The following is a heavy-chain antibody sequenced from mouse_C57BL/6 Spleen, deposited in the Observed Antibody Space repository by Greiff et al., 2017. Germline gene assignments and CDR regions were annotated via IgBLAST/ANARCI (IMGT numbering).Heavy chain of an antibody. D-gene: IGHD1-1*01. J-gene: IGHJ3*01. V-gene: IGHV6-3*01. CDR2: IRLKSGNYAK. CDR1: GFTFSNYW. CDR3: TPYYGSFAY. Sequence: EVQVVESGGGLVQPGGSMKLSCVASGFTFSNYWMHWVRQSPGKGLEWVAQIRLKSGNYAKHYAESVKGRFTISRDASKISVYIQRNNLRAEDTGIYYGTPYYGSFAYWGQGTLVTVSA.